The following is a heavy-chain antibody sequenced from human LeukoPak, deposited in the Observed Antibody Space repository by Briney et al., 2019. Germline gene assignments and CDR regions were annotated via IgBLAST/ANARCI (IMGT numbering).Heavy chain of an antibody. CDR3: ARDRPHDFWSGYSLDAFDI. D-gene: IGHD3-3*01. CDR1: GGSFSGYY. Sequence: PSETLSLTCAVYGGSFSGYYWSWIRQPPGKGLEWIGYIYYSGSTNYNPSLKSRVTISVDTSKNQFSLKLSSVTAADTAVYYCARDRPHDFWSGYSLDAFDIWGQGTMVTVSS. J-gene: IGHJ3*02. CDR2: IYYSGST. V-gene: IGHV4-59*12.